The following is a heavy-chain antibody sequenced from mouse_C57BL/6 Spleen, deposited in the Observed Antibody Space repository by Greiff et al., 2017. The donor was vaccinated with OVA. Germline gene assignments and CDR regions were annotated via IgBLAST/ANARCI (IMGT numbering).Heavy chain of an antibody. CDR1: GYTFTSYW. D-gene: IGHD4-1*01. CDR3: ARAGTDVDY. J-gene: IGHJ2*01. V-gene: IGHV1-50*01. CDR2: IDPSDSYT. Sequence: VKLQQPGAELVKPGASVKLSCKASGYTFTSYWMQWVKQRPGQGLEWIGEIDPSDSYTNYNQKFKGKATLTVDTSSSTAYMQLSSLTSEDSAVYYCARAGTDVDYWGQGTTLTVSS.